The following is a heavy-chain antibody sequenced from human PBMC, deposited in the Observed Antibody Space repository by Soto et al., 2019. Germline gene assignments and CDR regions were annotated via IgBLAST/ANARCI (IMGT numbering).Heavy chain of an antibody. CDR1: GFTFSSYA. J-gene: IGHJ4*02. CDR2: ISYDGSNK. V-gene: IGHV3-30-3*01. CDR3: ARDGRSGYCFDY. D-gene: IGHD3-22*01. Sequence: QVPLVESGGGVVQPGRSLRLSCAASGFTFSSYAMHWVRQAPGKGLEWVAVISYDGSNKYYADSVKGRFTISRDNSKNTLYLQMNSLRAEDTAVYYCARDGRSGYCFDYWGQGTLVTVSS.